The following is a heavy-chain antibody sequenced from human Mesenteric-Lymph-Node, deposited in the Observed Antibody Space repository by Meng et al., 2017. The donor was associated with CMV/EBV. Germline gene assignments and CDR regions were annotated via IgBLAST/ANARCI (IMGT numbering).Heavy chain of an antibody. Sequence: GGSLRLSCAASGFTVSSNYMSWVRQAPGKGVEWVSVIYSGGSTYYADSVKGRFTISRDNSKNTLYLQMNSLRAEDTAVYYCARAPIVVVPASYAFDIWGQGTMVTVSS. CDR2: IYSGGST. D-gene: IGHD2-2*01. V-gene: IGHV3-66*02. J-gene: IGHJ3*02. CDR1: GFTVSSNY. CDR3: ARAPIVVVPASYAFDI.